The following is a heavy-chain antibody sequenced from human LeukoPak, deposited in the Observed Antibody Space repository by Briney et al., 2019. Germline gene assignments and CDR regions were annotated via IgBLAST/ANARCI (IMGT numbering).Heavy chain of an antibody. CDR3: VTDLHDVNWYVD. CDR2: VEHDGTTK. CDR1: GFTFSSYS. Sequence: AGGSLRLSCAASGFTFSSYSMNWVRQAPGKGLEWVAFVEHDGTTKYYADSVKGRFSISRDNAKNTLFLQMNSLRPDDTSMYYCVTDLHDVNWYVDWGQGTLVTVSS. V-gene: IGHV3-30*02. J-gene: IGHJ4*02. D-gene: IGHD1-1*01.